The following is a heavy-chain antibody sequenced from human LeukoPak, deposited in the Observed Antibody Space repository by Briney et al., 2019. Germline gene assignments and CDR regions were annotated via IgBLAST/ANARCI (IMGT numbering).Heavy chain of an antibody. CDR2: ISPDGTTT. V-gene: IGHV3-74*01. D-gene: IGHD7-27*01. CDR3: ARDMWGSFDY. Sequence: GGSLRLSCAAPGFTFSDFWMHWVRQAPGKRPAWVSRISPDGTTTNYADSVKGRFTISRDNATNTLYLQISSVRAEDTAVYYCARDMWGSFDYWGQGTLLTVSS. J-gene: IGHJ4*02. CDR1: GFTFSDFW.